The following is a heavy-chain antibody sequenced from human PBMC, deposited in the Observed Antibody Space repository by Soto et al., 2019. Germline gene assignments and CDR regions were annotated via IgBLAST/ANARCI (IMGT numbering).Heavy chain of an antibody. CDR2: VYGSGET. D-gene: IGHD4-4*01. CDR3: ARGFSNSVTTRFDS. CDR1: GESFSGYY. Sequence: VHLQQLGAGLLRPSETLSLTCIVSGESFSGYYWSWIRKSPDKGLEWIGEVYGSGETKYNPSLKSRISISVVPSKNQFSLRMTSMTAADTAVYYCARGFSNSVTTRFDSWGQGTLVTVSS. J-gene: IGHJ4*02. V-gene: IGHV4-34*01.